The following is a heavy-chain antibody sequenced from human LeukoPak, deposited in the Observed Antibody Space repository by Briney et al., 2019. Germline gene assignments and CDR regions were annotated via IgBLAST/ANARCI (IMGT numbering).Heavy chain of an antibody. CDR3: ANGGSGLDYFDY. CDR1: GFIYSSYA. CDR2: ISYSGGST. Sequence: GGSLRLSCAGSGFIYSSYAMSWVRQAPGKGLEWVSTISYSGGSTYYADSVKGRFTISRDNSKNTLYLQMNSLRAEDTAVYYCANGGSGLDYFDYWGQGTLVTVSS. J-gene: IGHJ4*02. V-gene: IGHV3-23*01. D-gene: IGHD3-10*01.